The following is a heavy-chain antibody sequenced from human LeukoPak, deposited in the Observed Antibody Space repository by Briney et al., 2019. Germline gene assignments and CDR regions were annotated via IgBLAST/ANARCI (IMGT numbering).Heavy chain of an antibody. Sequence: GGSLRLFCAASGFTFSSYAMHWARQAPGKGLEWVAVISYDGSNKYYADSVKGRFTISRDNSKNTLYLQMNSLRAEDTAVYYCARGIYDYVWGSYRALDYWGQGTLVTVSS. D-gene: IGHD3-16*02. CDR2: ISYDGSNK. CDR1: GFTFSSYA. J-gene: IGHJ4*02. CDR3: ARGIYDYVWGSYRALDY. V-gene: IGHV3-30-3*01.